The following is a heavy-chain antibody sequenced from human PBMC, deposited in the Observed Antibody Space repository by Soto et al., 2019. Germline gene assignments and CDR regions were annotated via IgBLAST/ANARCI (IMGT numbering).Heavy chain of an antibody. Sequence: EVQLLESGGGLVQPGGSLRLSCAASGFTFSSDAMSWVRQAPGKGLEWVSAISGSGGSTYYADSVKGRFTIARDNAKNTLYLQMNSLRAEDTAVYYCASLGSDDSVCTCMSDYWGQGTLVTVSS. J-gene: IGHJ4*02. D-gene: IGHD2-8*01. CDR2: ISGSGGST. CDR1: GFTFSSDA. CDR3: ASLGSDDSVCTCMSDY. V-gene: IGHV3-23*01.